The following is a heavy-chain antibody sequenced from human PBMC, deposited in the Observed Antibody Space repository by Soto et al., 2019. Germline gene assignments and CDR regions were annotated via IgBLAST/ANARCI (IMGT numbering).Heavy chain of an antibody. CDR3: ARARYDSSGYYYFDY. V-gene: IGHV4-59*01. D-gene: IGHD3-22*01. J-gene: IGHJ4*02. Sequence: TLSLTCTVSGGSISGYYWSWIRQPPGKGLEWIGYIYYSGSTIYNPSLKSRVTISVDTSKNQFSLKLSSVTAADTAVYYCARARYDSSGYYYFDYWGQGTLVTVSS. CDR2: IYYSGST. CDR1: GGSISGYY.